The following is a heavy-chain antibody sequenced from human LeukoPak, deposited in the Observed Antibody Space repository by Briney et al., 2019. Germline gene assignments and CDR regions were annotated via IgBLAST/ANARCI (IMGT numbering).Heavy chain of an antibody. D-gene: IGHD1-1*01. V-gene: IGHV4-38-2*02. CDR1: GFSIISGYY. CDR3: AREVERRIVS. J-gene: IGHJ4*02. CDR2: FQPSGAA. Sequence: PSETLSLTCVVSGFSIISGYYWGWIGQPPGKGLECIGNFQPSGAAFFNSSLNSRVTMSIDTSKKQSSLKLTSVTAADPAVYYCAREVERRIVSWRQRMLVTVSS.